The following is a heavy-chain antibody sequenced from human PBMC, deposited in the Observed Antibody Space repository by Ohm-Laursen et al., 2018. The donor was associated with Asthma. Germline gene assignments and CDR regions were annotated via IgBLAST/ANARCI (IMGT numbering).Heavy chain of an antibody. J-gene: IGHJ6*02. CDR1: GFTFSSYG. V-gene: IGHV3-30*18. Sequence: SLRLSCAASGFTFSSYGMHWVRQAPGKGLEWVAVISYDGSNKYYADSVKGRFTISRDNSKNTLYLQMNSLRAEETAVYYCAKTPPRRYWWYGMDVWGQGTTVTVSS. CDR3: AKTPPRRYWWYGMDV. CDR2: ISYDGSNK. D-gene: IGHD3-9*01.